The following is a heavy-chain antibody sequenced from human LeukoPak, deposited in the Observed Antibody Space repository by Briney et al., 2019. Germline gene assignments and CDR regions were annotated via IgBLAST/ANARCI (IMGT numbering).Heavy chain of an antibody. J-gene: IGHJ1*01. CDR3: TSWGDTTAEYFQR. D-gene: IGHD2-21*02. CDR1: GFTFSSYG. V-gene: IGHV3-30*03. CDR2: ISYDGSNK. Sequence: QPGGSLRLSCAASGFTFSSYGMHWVRQAPGKGLEWVAVISYDGSNKYYADSVKGRFTISRDNAQNSMYLQMNSLRVEDTAVYYCTSWGDTTAEYFQRWGQGTLVTVSS.